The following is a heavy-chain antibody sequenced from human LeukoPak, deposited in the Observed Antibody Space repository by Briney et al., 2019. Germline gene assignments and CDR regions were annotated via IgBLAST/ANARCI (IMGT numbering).Heavy chain of an antibody. CDR1: GYTFTSYY. CDR2: INPSGGST. J-gene: IGHJ6*02. V-gene: IGHV1-46*01. CDR3: ARDTPPVTYYYDSSDYYYYGMDV. Sequence: ASVKVSCKASGYTFTSYYMHWVRQAPGQGLEWMGIINPSGGSTSYTQKFQGRVTITADESTSTAYMELSSLRSEDTAVYYCARDTPPVTYYYDSSDYYYYGMDVWGQGTTVTVSS. D-gene: IGHD3-22*01.